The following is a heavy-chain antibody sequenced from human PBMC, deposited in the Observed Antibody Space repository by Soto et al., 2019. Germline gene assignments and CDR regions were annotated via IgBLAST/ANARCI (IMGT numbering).Heavy chain of an antibody. CDR3: SRGTYYPQSSGLHADY. CDR2: ISSDGHHQ. V-gene: IGHV3-30*03. CDR1: GFSFNDYA. J-gene: IGHJ4*02. Sequence: GGSLRLSCAASGFSFNDYAMYWVRQAPGQGLEWVAIISSDGHHQFYLDNLRGRFTVSRDNSKNTLYLQMNSLRPEDTAVYYCSRGTYYPQSSGLHADYWGPGTVVTVSS. D-gene: IGHD3-22*01.